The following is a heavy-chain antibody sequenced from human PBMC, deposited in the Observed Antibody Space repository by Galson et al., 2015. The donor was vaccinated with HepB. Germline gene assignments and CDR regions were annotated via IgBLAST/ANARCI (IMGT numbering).Heavy chain of an antibody. CDR2: ISGSGGST. V-gene: IGHV3-23*01. Sequence: SLRLSCAASGFTFSSYAMSWVRQAPGKGLEWVSAISGSGGSTYYADSVKGRFTISRDNAKNSLYLQMNSLRDEDTAMYYCARNLHGYSGYEGSGGPVDYWGQGTRVTVSS. D-gene: IGHD5-12*01. CDR3: ARNLHGYSGYEGSGGPVDY. J-gene: IGHJ4*02. CDR1: GFTFSSYA.